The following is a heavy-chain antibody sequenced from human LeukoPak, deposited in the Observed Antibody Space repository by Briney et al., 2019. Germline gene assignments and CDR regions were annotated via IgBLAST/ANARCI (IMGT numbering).Heavy chain of an antibody. V-gene: IGHV4-30-2*01. CDR2: IYHSGST. CDR3: ARGLVAVAGNYGS. J-gene: IGHJ4*02. Sequence: PSQTLSLTCAVSGGSISSGGYSWSWIRQPPGKGLEWIGYIYHSGSTYYNPSLKSRVTISVDTSKNQFSLKLSCGTAADTAVYFCARGLVAVAGNYGSGGQGTRVTFSS. CDR1: GGSISSGGYS. D-gene: IGHD6-19*01.